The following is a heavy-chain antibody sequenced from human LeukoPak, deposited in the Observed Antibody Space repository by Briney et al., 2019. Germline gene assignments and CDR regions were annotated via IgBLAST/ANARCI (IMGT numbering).Heavy chain of an antibody. CDR3: ARAYHSSWYLNWFDP. Sequence: PSETLSLTCTVSGYSISNAYYWGWIRQPPGKGLEWIGRIYSSGSTNYNPSLKSRVTISVDTSKNQFSLKLSSVTAADTAIYYCARAYHSSWYLNWFDPWGQGTLVTVSS. V-gene: IGHV4-38-2*02. D-gene: IGHD6-13*01. CDR2: IYSSGST. J-gene: IGHJ5*02. CDR1: GYSISNAYY.